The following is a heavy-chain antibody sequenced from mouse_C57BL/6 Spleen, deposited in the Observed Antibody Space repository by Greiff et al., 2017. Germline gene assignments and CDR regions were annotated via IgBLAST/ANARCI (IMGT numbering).Heavy chain of an antibody. V-gene: IGHV1-69*01. CDR1: GYTFTSYW. Sequence: VQLQQPGAELVMPGASVKLSCKASGYTFTSYWMHWVKQRPGQGLEWIGEIDPSDSYTNYNQKFKGKSTLTVDKSSSTAYMQLSSLTSEDSAVYYCARGFMANYYAMDYWGQGTSVTVSS. J-gene: IGHJ4*01. D-gene: IGHD1-1*01. CDR2: IDPSDSYT. CDR3: ARGFMANYYAMDY.